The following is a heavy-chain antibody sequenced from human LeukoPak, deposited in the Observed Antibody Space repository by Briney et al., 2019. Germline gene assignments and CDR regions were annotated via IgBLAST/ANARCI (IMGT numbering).Heavy chain of an antibody. Sequence: PGGSLRLSCAASGFTFSSYSMNWVRQAPGKGLEWVSSISGSSSYIYYADSVKGRFTISRDNAKNSLYLQMNSLRAEDTAVYYCARAGIAAADPYYIDYWGQGTLVTVSS. D-gene: IGHD6-13*01. CDR1: GFTFSSYS. J-gene: IGHJ4*02. CDR2: ISGSSSYI. CDR3: ARAGIAAADPYYIDY. V-gene: IGHV3-21*01.